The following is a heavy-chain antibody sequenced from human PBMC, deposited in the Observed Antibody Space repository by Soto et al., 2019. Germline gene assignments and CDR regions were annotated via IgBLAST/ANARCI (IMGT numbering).Heavy chain of an antibody. CDR1: GFTFSRFW. Sequence: GGSLRLSCAASGFTFSRFWMSWVRQAPGKGLEWVANINYDGGEKHFVDSVKGRFTISRDNAKNSLYLQMNGLRPEDTAMYYCATVDITGTTRRLFDWWGQGTLVTVSS. J-gene: IGHJ4*02. V-gene: IGHV3-7*05. CDR2: INYDGGEK. CDR3: ATVDITGTTRRLFDW. D-gene: IGHD1-7*01.